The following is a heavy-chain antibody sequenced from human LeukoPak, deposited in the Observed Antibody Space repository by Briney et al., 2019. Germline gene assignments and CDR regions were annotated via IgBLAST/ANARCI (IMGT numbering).Heavy chain of an antibody. J-gene: IGHJ4*02. Sequence: PGGSLRLSCAASGFTFDDYAMHWVRQAPGKGLEWVSGISWNSGSIGYADSVKGRFTISRDNAKNSLYLQMNSLRAEDTAVYYCARDEKFFDWFAPLDYWGQGTLVTVSS. V-gene: IGHV3-9*01. CDR1: GFTFDDYA. D-gene: IGHD3/OR15-3a*01. CDR3: ARDEKFFDWFAPLDY. CDR2: ISWNSGSI.